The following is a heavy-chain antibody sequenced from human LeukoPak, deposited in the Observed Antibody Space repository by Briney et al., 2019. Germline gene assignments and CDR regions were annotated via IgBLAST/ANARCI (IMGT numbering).Heavy chain of an antibody. Sequence: SETLSLTCTVSGGSISSSSHYWGWIRQPPGKGLEWIGSMYYSGGTYYNPSLKSRVTISIDTSKNQFSLKLNSVTAADTAVYYCARLVRYCSTNSCYPFDYWGQGTLVAVSS. J-gene: IGHJ4*02. CDR3: ARLVRYCSTNSCYPFDY. V-gene: IGHV4-39*01. D-gene: IGHD2-2*01. CDR2: MYYSGGT. CDR1: GGSISSSSHY.